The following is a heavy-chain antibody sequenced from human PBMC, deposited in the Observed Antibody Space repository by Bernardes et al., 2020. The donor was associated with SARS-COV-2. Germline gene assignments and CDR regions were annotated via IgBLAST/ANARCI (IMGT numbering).Heavy chain of an antibody. CDR1: GFTFGDYA. CDR2: ISWNSGSI. J-gene: IGHJ6*02. D-gene: IGHD6-19*01. V-gene: IGHV3-9*01. CDR3: AKDIRQWLVLSYYYGMDV. Sequence: GGSLRLSRAASGFTFGDYAMHWVRQAPGKGLEWVSGISWNSGSIGYADSVKGRFTISRDNAKNSLYLQMNSLRAEDTALYYCAKDIRQWLVLSYYYGMDVWGQGTTVTVSS.